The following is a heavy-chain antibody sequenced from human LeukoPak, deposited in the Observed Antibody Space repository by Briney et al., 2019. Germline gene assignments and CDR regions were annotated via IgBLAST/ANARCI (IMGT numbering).Heavy chain of an antibody. Sequence: LSLTCTVSGGSISSYYWSWVRQAPGKGLEWVSGISWNSGSIGYADSVKGRFTISRDNAKNSLYLQMNSLRAEDMALYYCAKDMESRITMVRGVRGLDYWGQGTLVTVSS. V-gene: IGHV3-9*03. J-gene: IGHJ4*02. CDR2: ISWNSGSI. CDR1: GGSISSYY. D-gene: IGHD3-10*01. CDR3: AKDMESRITMVRGVRGLDY.